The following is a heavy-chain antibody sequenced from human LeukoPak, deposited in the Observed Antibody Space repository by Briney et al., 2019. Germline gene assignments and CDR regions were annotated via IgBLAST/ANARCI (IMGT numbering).Heavy chain of an antibody. Sequence: GGSLRLSCAASGFTFSSAAMSWGRQAPGKGLEGGSAISGSAGITSYADSVKGRFTISRDNSKNTLYLKMKSLRAEDTAVYYCAKVALGYCSDTSCLPPRHFDYWGQGTLVTVSS. CDR3: AKVALGYCSDTSCLPPRHFDY. D-gene: IGHD2-15*01. CDR2: ISGSAGIT. J-gene: IGHJ4*02. CDR1: GFTFSSAA. V-gene: IGHV3-23*01.